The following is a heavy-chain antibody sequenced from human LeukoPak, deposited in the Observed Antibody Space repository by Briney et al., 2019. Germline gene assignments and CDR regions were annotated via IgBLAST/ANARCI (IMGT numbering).Heavy chain of an antibody. Sequence: PSETLSLTCTVSGGSISSSSYYWGWIRQPPGKGLEWIGSIYYSGSTYYNPSLKSRVTISVDTSKNQFSLKLSSVTAADTAVYYCAREGGNRDSSGSDAFDIWGQGTMVTVSS. CDR3: AREGGNRDSSGSDAFDI. CDR1: GGSISSSSYY. V-gene: IGHV4-39*07. J-gene: IGHJ3*02. CDR2: IYYSGST. D-gene: IGHD3-22*01.